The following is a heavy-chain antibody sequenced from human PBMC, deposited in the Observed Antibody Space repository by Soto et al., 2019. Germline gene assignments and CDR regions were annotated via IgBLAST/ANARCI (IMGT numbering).Heavy chain of an antibody. V-gene: IGHV3-33*01. Sequence: GGSLRLSCAASGFTFSSYGMHWVRQAPGKGLEWVAVIWYDGSNKYYADSVKGRFTISRDNSKNTLYLQMNSLRAEYTAVYYCARGLTFYYDSSGYQNEYYFDYWGQGALVTVSS. CDR2: IWYDGSNK. J-gene: IGHJ4*02. CDR3: ARGLTFYYDSSGYQNEYYFDY. D-gene: IGHD3-22*01. CDR1: GFTFSSYG.